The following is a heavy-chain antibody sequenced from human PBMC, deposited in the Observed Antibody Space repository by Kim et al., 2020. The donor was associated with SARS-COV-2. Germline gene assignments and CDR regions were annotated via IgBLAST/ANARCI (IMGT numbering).Heavy chain of an antibody. V-gene: IGHV4-39*01. CDR2: IYYSGST. CDR1: GGSISSSSYY. D-gene: IGHD2-2*01. Sequence: SETLSLTCTVSGGSISSSSYYWGWIRQPPGKGLEWIGSIYYSGSTYYNPSLKSRVTISVDTSKNQFSLKLSSVTAADTAVYYCARQTKYQLLPNWFDPWGQGTLVTVSS. CDR3: ARQTKYQLLPNWFDP. J-gene: IGHJ5*02.